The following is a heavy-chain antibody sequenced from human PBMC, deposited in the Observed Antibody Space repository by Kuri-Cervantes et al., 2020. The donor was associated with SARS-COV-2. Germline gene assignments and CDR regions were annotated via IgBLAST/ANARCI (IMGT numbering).Heavy chain of an antibody. Sequence: SCAASGFTFSSYEMNWVRQAPGKGLEWVSYISSSGSTIYYADSVKGRFTVSRDNAKNSLYLQMNSLRAEDTAVYYCARSGGSGPSRHPLPPIALDYWGQGTLVTVSS. CDR3: ARSGGSGPSRHPLPPIALDY. D-gene: IGHD2-15*01. J-gene: IGHJ4*02. V-gene: IGHV3-48*03. CDR2: ISSSGSTI. CDR1: GFTFSSYE.